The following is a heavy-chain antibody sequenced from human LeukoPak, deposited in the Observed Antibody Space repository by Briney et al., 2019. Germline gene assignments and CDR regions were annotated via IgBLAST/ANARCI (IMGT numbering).Heavy chain of an antibody. CDR2: ISPGDSGI. J-gene: IGHJ5*02. CDR3: AAGGASAP. V-gene: IGHV5-51*01. Sequence: GESLKISCKGSGYTFTNFWIGWVRQMPGKGLEWMGVISPGDSGIRYSPSFQGQVTISVDKSISTAYLQWSSLKASDSAMYYCAAGGASAPWGQGTLVTVSS. D-gene: IGHD3-16*01. CDR1: GYTFTNFW.